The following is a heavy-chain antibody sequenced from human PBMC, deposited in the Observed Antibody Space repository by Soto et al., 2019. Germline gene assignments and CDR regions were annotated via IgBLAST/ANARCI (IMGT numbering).Heavy chain of an antibody. J-gene: IGHJ4*02. CDR2: IYYSGST. Sequence: SETLSLTCTVSGGSISSYYWSWIRQPPGKGLEWIGYIYYSGSTNYNPPLKSRVTISVDTSKNQFSLKLSSVTAADTAVYYCARRYGGNFDYWGQGTLVTVSS. CDR3: ARRYGGNFDY. D-gene: IGHD3-16*01. V-gene: IGHV4-59*01. CDR1: GGSISSYY.